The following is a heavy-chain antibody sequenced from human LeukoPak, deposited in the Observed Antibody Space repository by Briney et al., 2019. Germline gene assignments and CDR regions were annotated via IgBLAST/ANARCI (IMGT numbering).Heavy chain of an antibody. Sequence: GGSLKLSCAASGFTFSGSAMHWARQASGKGLEWVGRIRSKANSYATAYAASVKGRFTISRDDSKNTAYLQMNSLKTEDTAVYYCAGRRGDPYYYGSGTGSDAFDIWGQGTMVTVSS. D-gene: IGHD3-10*01. CDR1: GFTFSGSA. J-gene: IGHJ3*02. CDR2: IRSKANSYAT. CDR3: AGRRGDPYYYGSGTGSDAFDI. V-gene: IGHV3-73*01.